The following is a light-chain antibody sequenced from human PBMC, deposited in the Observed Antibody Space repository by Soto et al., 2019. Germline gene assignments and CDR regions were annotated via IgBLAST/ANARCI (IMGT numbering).Light chain of an antibody. V-gene: IGLV2-14*03. CDR3: SSYTRTNTVV. Sequence: QSVLTQPASVSGSPGQSISISCAGTSSDVGFYNYVSWYQQLPGKAPKLMIYDVTNRPSGISSRFSGSKSANTASLTISGLQAEDEADYYCSSYTRTNTVVFGGGTKLTVL. CDR2: DVT. CDR1: SSDVGFYNY. J-gene: IGLJ2*01.